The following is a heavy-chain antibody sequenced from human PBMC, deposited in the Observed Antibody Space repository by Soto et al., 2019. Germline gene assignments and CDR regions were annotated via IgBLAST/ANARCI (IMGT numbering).Heavy chain of an antibody. CDR2: ISWNSGSI. CDR1: GFPFGDYT. CDR3: AKAEEYYDRSGYHSYFDY. Sequence: HPGGSLRLSCAASGFPFGDYTMHWVRQAPGKGLEWVSGISWNSGSIGYADSVKGRFTISRDNAKKSLYLQMNSLRGEDTASYYCAKAEEYYDRSGYHSYFDYWGQGT. V-gene: IGHV3-9*01. J-gene: IGHJ4*02. D-gene: IGHD3-22*01.